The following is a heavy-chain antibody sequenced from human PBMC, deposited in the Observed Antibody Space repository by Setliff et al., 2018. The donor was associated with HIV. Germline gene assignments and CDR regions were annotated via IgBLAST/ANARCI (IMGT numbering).Heavy chain of an antibody. Sequence: SETLSLTCTVSGGSISSSSYYWGWIRQPPGKGLEWIGSVYYSGSTYYNSSLKRRVTISVDTSKNQFSLKLRSVTAADTAVYYCARRRTRDAFDIWGQGTMVTVSS. CDR3: ARRRTRDAFDI. CDR1: GGSISSSSYY. V-gene: IGHV4-39*01. D-gene: IGHD2-2*01. CDR2: VYYSGST. J-gene: IGHJ3*02.